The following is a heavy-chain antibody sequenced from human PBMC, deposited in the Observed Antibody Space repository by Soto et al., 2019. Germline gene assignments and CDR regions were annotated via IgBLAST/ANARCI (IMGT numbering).Heavy chain of an antibody. J-gene: IGHJ2*01. D-gene: IGHD6-19*01. Sequence: QLQLQESGPGLVKPSETLSLTCTVSGGSISSSSYYWGWIRQPPGKGLEWIGSIYYSGSTYYNPSLKSRVTISVDTSKNQFSLKLSSVTAADTAVYYCARTPGIAVAGTWWYFDLWGRGTLVTVSS. CDR2: IYYSGST. CDR1: GGSISSSSYY. CDR3: ARTPGIAVAGTWWYFDL. V-gene: IGHV4-39*01.